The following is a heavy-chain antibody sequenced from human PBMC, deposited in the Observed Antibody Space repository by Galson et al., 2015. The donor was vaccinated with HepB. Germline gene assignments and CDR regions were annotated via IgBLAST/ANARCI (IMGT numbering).Heavy chain of an antibody. CDR1: SGSISSSDR. CDR3: ARNRGNNDFDS. CDR2: IYYGAIT. D-gene: IGHD4-23*01. J-gene: IGHJ4*02. V-gene: IGHV4-4*02. Sequence: ETLSLTCAVSSGSISSSDRCSWVRQPPGKGLEWIGEIYYGAITHYNPSLKGRVSISKDGSKKQFSLTLTSVTAADTAVYYCARNRGNNDFDSWGQGILVTVSS.